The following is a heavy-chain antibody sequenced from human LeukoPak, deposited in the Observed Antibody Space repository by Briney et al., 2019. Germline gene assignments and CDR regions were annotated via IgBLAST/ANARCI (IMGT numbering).Heavy chain of an antibody. CDR2: ISAYNGNT. V-gene: IGHV1-18*01. J-gene: IGHJ3*02. CDR1: GYTFTSYS. CDR3: ARDSICSGGSCYGDDAFDI. D-gene: IGHD2-15*01. Sequence: GASVKVSCKASGYTFTSYSISWVRQAPGQGLEWMGWISAYNGNTNYAQKLQGRVTMTTDTSTSTAYMELRSLRSDDTAVYYCARDSICSGGSCYGDDAFDIWGQGTMVTVSS.